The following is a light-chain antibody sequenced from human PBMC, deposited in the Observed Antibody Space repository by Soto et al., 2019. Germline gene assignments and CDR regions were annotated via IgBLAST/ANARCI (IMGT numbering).Light chain of an antibody. CDR3: QQYYSPPRYT. V-gene: IGKV4-1*01. CDR1: QNMLSNSNNNHY. J-gene: IGKJ2*01. Sequence: DIVMTQSPDSLAVSLGERATINCKSSQNMLSNSNNNHYLALYQQKPGQPPKLLIYWASSRESGVPDRFSCSGSATDFTLTISNLQAEDVAVYYCQQYYSPPRYTFGQGTKLEIK. CDR2: WAS.